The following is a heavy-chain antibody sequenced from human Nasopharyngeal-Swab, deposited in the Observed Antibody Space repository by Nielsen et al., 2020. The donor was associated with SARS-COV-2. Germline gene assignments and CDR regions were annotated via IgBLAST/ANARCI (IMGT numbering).Heavy chain of an antibody. CDR2: IYYSGST. D-gene: IGHD4-17*01. CDR3: ARDLGDYGDYEFDY. Sequence: SETLSLTCTVSGGSISSSSYYWGWIRQPPGKGLEWIGSIYYSGSTYYNPSLKSRVTISVDTSKNQFSLKLSSVTAADTAVYYCARDLGDYGDYEFDYWGQGTLVTVSS. J-gene: IGHJ4*02. CDR1: GGSISSSSYY. V-gene: IGHV4-39*02.